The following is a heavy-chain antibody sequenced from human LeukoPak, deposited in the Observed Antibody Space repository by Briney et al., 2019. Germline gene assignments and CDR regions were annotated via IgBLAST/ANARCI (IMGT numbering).Heavy chain of an antibody. CDR1: GFTFSNYW. CDR2: ISRDGSRT. Sequence: PRGSLRLSCAASGFTFSNYWMHWVRQAPGKGLVWVSHISRDGSRTNYADSVKGRFTISRDNAKNTLYLQMDSLRAEDTAVYYCARVPQDYCGAGCYRHFDYWGQGTLVTVSS. J-gene: IGHJ4*02. CDR3: ARVPQDYCGAGCYRHFDY. V-gene: IGHV3-74*01. D-gene: IGHD2-21*02.